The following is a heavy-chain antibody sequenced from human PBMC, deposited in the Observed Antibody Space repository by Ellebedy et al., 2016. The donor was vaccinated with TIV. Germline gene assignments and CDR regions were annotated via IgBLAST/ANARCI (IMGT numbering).Heavy chain of an antibody. D-gene: IGHD3-3*01. Sequence: SVKVSCXASGGTFSSYAISWVRQAPGQGLEWMGGIIPIFGTANYAQKFQGRVTITADESTSTAYMELSSLRSEDTAVYYCARLASDFWSGYPHYYYYYGMDVWGQGTTVTVSS. CDR1: GGTFSSYA. CDR2: IIPIFGTA. CDR3: ARLASDFWSGYPHYYYYYGMDV. V-gene: IGHV1-69*13. J-gene: IGHJ6*02.